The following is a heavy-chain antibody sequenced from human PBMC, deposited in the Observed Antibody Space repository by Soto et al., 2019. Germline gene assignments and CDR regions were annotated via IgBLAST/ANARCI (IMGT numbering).Heavy chain of an antibody. Sequence: PGGSLRLSCAASGFTFSSYAMHWVRQAPGKGLEWVAVISYDGSNKYYADSVKGRFTISRDNSKNTLYLQMNSLRAEDTAVYYCARGGGYGSGTTAYYYGMDVWGQGTTVTVSS. CDR2: ISYDGSNK. D-gene: IGHD3-10*01. CDR1: GFTFSSYA. V-gene: IGHV3-30-3*01. CDR3: ARGGGYGSGTTAYYYGMDV. J-gene: IGHJ6*02.